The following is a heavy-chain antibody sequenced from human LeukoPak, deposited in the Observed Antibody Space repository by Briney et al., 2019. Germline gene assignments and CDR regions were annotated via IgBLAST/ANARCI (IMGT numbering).Heavy chain of an antibody. D-gene: IGHD3-16*02. Sequence: GGSLRLSCAASGFTFTSYWMSWVRQAPGKGLEWVANIKQDGSEKYYVDSVKGRFTISRDNAKNSLYLEMNSLRAEDTAVYYCARHKSRLGELSPLDYWGQGTLVTVSS. CDR3: ARHKSRLGELSPLDY. CDR1: GFTFTSYW. CDR2: IKQDGSEK. J-gene: IGHJ4*02. V-gene: IGHV3-7*01.